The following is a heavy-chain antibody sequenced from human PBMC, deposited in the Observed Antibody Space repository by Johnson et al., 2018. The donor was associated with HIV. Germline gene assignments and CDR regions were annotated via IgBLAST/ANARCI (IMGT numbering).Heavy chain of an antibody. CDR1: GFTVSSNY. Sequence: MQLVESGGGVVQPGRSLRLSCAASGFTVSSNYMRWVRQTPGKGLAWVSVIYSGGRTYYADSVTGRFTISRDNSKNTLYLQMNSLGAEDTAVYYCARDRVVAGTHHDAFDIWGQGTMVTVSS. D-gene: IGHD6-19*01. V-gene: IGHV3-66*01. CDR2: IYSGGRT. J-gene: IGHJ3*02. CDR3: ARDRVVAGTHHDAFDI.